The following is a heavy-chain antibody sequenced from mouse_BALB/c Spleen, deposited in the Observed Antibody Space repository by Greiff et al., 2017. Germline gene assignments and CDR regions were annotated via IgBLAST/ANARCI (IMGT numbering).Heavy chain of an antibody. CDR2: INPSTGYT. CDR1: GYTFTSYW. CDR3: ANDGTMDY. J-gene: IGHJ4*01. Sequence: VQLQQSGAELAKPGASVKMSCKASGYTFTSYWMHWVKQRPVQGLEWIGYINPSTGYTEYNQKFKDKATLTADKSSSTAYMQLSSLTSEDSAVYYCANDGTMDYWGQGTSVTVSS. D-gene: IGHD2-3*01. V-gene: IGHV1-7*01.